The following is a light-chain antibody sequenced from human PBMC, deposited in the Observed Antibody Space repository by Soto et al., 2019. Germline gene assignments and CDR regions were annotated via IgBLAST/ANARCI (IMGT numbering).Light chain of an antibody. V-gene: IGKV3-20*01. Sequence: IVLTQSPGTLSLSPGERATLSCRASLTGNNNYLAWYQHKSGQAPRFLIYGVYIRATGIPDRFTGSGSGTEFTLTITSLDPEDSAVYFGQHYGYSRWTFGQGTKVDIK. CDR2: GVY. CDR1: LTGNNNY. CDR3: QHYGYSRWT. J-gene: IGKJ1*01.